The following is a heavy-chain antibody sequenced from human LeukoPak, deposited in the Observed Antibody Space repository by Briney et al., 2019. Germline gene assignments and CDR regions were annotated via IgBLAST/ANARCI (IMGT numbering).Heavy chain of an antibody. D-gene: IGHD2-15*01. CDR3: ARSVALYSFDV. CDR2: IYHSGST. Sequence: PSETLSLTCTVSGYSISSGYYWGWIRQPPGKGLEWIGSIYHSGSTYYNPSLKSRVTISVDTSTNQFSLKLISVTAADTAGYYFARSVALYSFDVWGQGKKVNVSS. V-gene: IGHV4-38-2*02. J-gene: IGHJ3*01. CDR1: GYSISSGYY.